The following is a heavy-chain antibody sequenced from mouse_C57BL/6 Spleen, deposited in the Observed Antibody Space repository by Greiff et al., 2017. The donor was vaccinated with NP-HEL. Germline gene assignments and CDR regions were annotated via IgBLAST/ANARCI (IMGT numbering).Heavy chain of an antibody. J-gene: IGHJ2*01. Sequence: QVQLKQSGPELVKPGASVKISCKASGYAFSSSWMNWVKQRPGKGLEWIGRIYPGDGDTNYNGKFKGKATLTADKSSSTAYMQLSSLTSEDSAVYFCAREGGNPYYFDYWGQGTTLTVSS. CDR2: IYPGDGDT. CDR1: GYAFSSSW. V-gene: IGHV1-82*01. D-gene: IGHD2-1*01. CDR3: AREGGNPYYFDY.